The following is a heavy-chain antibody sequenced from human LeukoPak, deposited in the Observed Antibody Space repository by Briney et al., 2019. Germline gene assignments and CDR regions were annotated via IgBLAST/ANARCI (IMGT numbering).Heavy chain of an antibody. CDR1: GGSINSYF. D-gene: IGHD6-13*01. V-gene: IGHV4-59*08. Sequence: SETLSLTCTVSGGSINSYFWSWIRQPPGKGLEWIGYIYYSGSTKYNPSLKSRLIISVDTSKNQFSLKLTSVTAADTAVYHCARLDSGSWYFDYWGQGTLVTVSS. CDR3: ARLDSGSWYFDY. CDR2: IYYSGST. J-gene: IGHJ4*02.